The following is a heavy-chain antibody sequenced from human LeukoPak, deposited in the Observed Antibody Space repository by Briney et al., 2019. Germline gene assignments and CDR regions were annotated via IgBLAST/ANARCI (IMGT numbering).Heavy chain of an antibody. CDR3: ARVGGSGSRDYWFDP. J-gene: IGHJ5*02. CDR2: IYPGDSDT. Sequence: GESLKISCKGSGYSFTSYWIGWVRQMPGKSLEWMGIIYPGDSDTRYSPSFQGQVTISADKSISTAYLQWSSLKASDTAMYYCARVGGSGSRDYWFDPWGQGTLVTVSS. D-gene: IGHD3-10*01. V-gene: IGHV5-51*01. CDR1: GYSFTSYW.